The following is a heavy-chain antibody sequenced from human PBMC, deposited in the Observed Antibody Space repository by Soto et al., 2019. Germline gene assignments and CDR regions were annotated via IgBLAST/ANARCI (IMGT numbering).Heavy chain of an antibody. Sequence: GASVKVSCKASGDTFSSHAIIWVRQAPGQGLEWMGGIIAMFRTANYAQKFQGRVTITADESTSTAYMELSSLRSEDTAMYYCARRGVLLPAVQTNYYYYSAKDVWAKGPRSPSP. CDR3: ARRGVLLPAVQTNYYYYSAKDV. J-gene: IGHJ6*02. V-gene: IGHV1-69*13. CDR1: GDTFSSHA. CDR2: IIAMFRTA. D-gene: IGHD2-2*01.